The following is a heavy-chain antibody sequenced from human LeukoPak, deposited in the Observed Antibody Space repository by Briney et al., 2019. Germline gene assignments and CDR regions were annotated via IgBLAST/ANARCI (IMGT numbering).Heavy chain of an antibody. D-gene: IGHD2-21*02. CDR2: IYCSGST. V-gene: IGHV4-39*07. CDR1: GGSISSSSYY. J-gene: IGHJ4*02. CDR3: ARVRIVVVTASDFDY. Sequence: SETLSLTCTVSGGSISSSSYYWGWIRQPPGKGLEWIGSIYCSGSTYYNPSLKSRVTISVDTSKNQFSLKLSSVTAADTAVYYCARVRIVVVTASDFDYWGQGALVTVSS.